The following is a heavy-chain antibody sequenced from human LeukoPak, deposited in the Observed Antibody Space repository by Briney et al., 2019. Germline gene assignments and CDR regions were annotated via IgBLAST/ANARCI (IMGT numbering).Heavy chain of an antibody. CDR3: ARGRAADGRRFWFDP. V-gene: IGHV1-8*01. J-gene: IGHJ5*02. CDR2: MNPNSGNT. D-gene: IGHD6-13*01. CDR1: GYTFTSYD. Sequence: ASVKVSCKASGYTFTSYDINWVRQATGQGLEWMGWMNPNSGNTGYAQKFQGRVTMTRNTSMSTAYMELSSLRSEDTAVYYCARGRAADGRRFWFDPWGQGTLVTVSS.